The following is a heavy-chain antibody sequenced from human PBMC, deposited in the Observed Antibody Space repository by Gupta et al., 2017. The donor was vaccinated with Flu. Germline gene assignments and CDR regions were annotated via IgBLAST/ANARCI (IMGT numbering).Heavy chain of an antibody. CDR1: GGSFSGSS. J-gene: IGHJ6*02. V-gene: IGHV4-34*01. CDR2: INHSGST. D-gene: IGHD5-12*01. CDR3: ARSTKRGYSGSIRGYYGMDV. Sequence: QVQLQQWGAGLLKPSETLSLTYAVYGGSFSGSSWSWIRQPPGKGLEWIGEINHSGSTNYNPSLKSRVTISVDTSKNQFSLKLSSVTAADTAVYYCARSTKRGYSGSIRGYYGMDVWGQGTTVTVSS.